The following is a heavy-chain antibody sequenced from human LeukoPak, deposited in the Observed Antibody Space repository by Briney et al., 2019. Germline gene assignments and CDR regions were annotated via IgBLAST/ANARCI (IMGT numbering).Heavy chain of an antibody. D-gene: IGHD2-2*01. V-gene: IGHV3-30*18. CDR3: AKDSSRPRVYGMDV. Sequence: PGGSLRLSCAASGFTFSSYGMHWVRQAPGKGLEWVAVISYDGSNKYYADSVKGRFTISRDNSKNTLYLQMNSLRAEDTAVYYCAKDSSRPRVYGMDVWGQGTTVTVSS. CDR2: ISYDGSNK. CDR1: GFTFSSYG. J-gene: IGHJ6*02.